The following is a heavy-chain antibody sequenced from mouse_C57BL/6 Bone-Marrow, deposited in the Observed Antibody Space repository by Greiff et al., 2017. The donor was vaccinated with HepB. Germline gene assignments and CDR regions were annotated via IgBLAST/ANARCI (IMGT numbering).Heavy chain of an antibody. CDR2: IWTGGGT. CDR1: GFSLTSYA. V-gene: IGHV2-9-1*01. CDR3: AAYSSGYPWFAY. D-gene: IGHD3-2*02. Sequence: VQLQQSGPGLVAPSQSLSITCTVSGFSLTSYAISWVRQPPGKGLEWLGVIWTGGGTNYNSALKSRLSISKDNSKSQVFLKMNSLQTDDTARYYCAAYSSGYPWFAYWGQGTLVTVSA. J-gene: IGHJ3*01.